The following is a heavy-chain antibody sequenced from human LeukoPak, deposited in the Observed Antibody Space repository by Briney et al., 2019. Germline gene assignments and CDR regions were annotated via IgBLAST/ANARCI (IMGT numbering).Heavy chain of an antibody. CDR2: INHSGST. CDR3: ARGGGAGYYYYYMDV. Sequence: PSETLSLTCAVYGGSFSGYYWSWIRQPPGKGLEWIGEINHSGSTNYNPSLKSRVTISVDTSKNHFSLQLSSVTAADTAVYYCARGGGAGYYYYYMDVWGKGTTVTISS. D-gene: IGHD1-26*01. J-gene: IGHJ6*03. V-gene: IGHV4-34*01. CDR1: GGSFSGYY.